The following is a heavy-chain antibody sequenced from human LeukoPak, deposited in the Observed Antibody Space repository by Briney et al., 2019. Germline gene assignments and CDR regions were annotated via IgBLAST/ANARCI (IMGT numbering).Heavy chain of an antibody. CDR2: ISSSSSYI. V-gene: IGHV3-21*05. Sequence: PGGSLRLSCAASGFTFSSYSMNWVRQAPGKGLEWVSYISSSSSYIYYADSVKGRFTISRDNAKNSLYLQMNSLRAEDTAVYYCAHGYSYGYYYFDYWGQGTLVTVSS. D-gene: IGHD5-18*01. CDR3: AHGYSYGYYYFDY. CDR1: GFTFSSYS. J-gene: IGHJ4*02.